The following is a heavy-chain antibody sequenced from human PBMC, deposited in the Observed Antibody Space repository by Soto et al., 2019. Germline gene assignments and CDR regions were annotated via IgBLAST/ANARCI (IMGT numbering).Heavy chain of an antibody. CDR1: GGPISSGDYY. CDR3: ARVGTPPSRGFDP. Sequence: SETLSLTCTVSGGPISSGDYYWSWNSKPPGKGLEWIGYIYYSGSTYYNPSLKSRVTISVDTSKNQFSLKLSSVTAADTAVYYCARVGTPPSRGFDPWGQGTLVTVSS. V-gene: IGHV4-30-4*01. D-gene: IGHD2-15*01. CDR2: IYYSGST. J-gene: IGHJ5*02.